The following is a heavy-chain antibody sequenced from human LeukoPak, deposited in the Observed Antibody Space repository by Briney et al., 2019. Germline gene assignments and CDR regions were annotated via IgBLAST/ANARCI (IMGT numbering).Heavy chain of an antibody. Sequence: PSQTLSLTCTVSGGSISGWYWSWIRQPPGKGLEWIGYIYDNGNTNYNPSLKSRVTMSVDTSKNQFSMKLSSVTAADTAVYYCATKSGYVNYWGQGTLVTVSS. CDR2: IYDNGNT. D-gene: IGHD5-12*01. CDR1: GGSISGWY. CDR3: ATKSGYVNY. V-gene: IGHV4-59*12. J-gene: IGHJ4*02.